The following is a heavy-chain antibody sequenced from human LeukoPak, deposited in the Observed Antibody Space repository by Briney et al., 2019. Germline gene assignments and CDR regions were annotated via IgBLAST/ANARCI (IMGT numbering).Heavy chain of an antibody. CDR3: VKDFGRIRGTPDS. J-gene: IGHJ4*02. V-gene: IGHV3-64D*06. CDR1: GFVFSIYT. Sequence: GGSLRLSCSASGFVFSIYTMYWVRQAPGKRPEYVSTISGSGNGVSIYYADSVKGRFTISRDDSKSILYLQMNGLRSEDTAVYYCVKDFGRIRGTPDSWGQGTLVTVSS. CDR2: ISGSGNGVSI. D-gene: IGHD1-26*01.